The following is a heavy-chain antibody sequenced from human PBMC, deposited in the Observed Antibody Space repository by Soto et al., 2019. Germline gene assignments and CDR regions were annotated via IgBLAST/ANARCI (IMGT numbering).Heavy chain of an antibody. D-gene: IGHD4-17*01. V-gene: IGHV4-31*02. J-gene: IGHJ4*02. CDR3: ARQEYGDYVFLDY. CDR2: IYYTGST. Sequence: WTWIRQYPGKGLEWVGYIYYTGSTYYNPSLTSRVMMSLDTSKNQFSLKLSSVTAADTAVYYCARQEYGDYVFLDYWGQGTLVTVSS.